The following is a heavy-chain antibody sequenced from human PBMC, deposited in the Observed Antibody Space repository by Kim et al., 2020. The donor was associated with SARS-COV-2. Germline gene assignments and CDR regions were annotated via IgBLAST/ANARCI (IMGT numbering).Heavy chain of an antibody. D-gene: IGHD3-10*01. CDR3: ARGVISYGMDV. V-gene: IGHV3-74*01. J-gene: IGHJ6*02. CDR2: T. Sequence: TTYADSVRGRYTNSRDNAKNALYVPMNGRRGEDTAVYFCARGVISYGMDVWGQGTTVTVSS.